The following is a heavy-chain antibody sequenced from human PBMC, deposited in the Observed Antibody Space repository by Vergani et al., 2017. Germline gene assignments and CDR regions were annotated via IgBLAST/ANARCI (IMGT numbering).Heavy chain of an antibody. D-gene: IGHD3-10*01. CDR3: ARLQPMVRGVIPRGWFDP. J-gene: IGHJ5*02. CDR2: IYYSGST. Sequence: QVQLQESGPGLVKPSQTLSLTCTVSGGSISSGDYYWSWIRQPPGKGLEWIGYIYYSGSTYYNPSLKSRVTISVDTSKNQFSLKLSSVTAADTAVYYCARLQPMVRGVIPRGWFDPWGQGTLVTVSS. CDR1: GGSISSGDYY. V-gene: IGHV4-30-4*01.